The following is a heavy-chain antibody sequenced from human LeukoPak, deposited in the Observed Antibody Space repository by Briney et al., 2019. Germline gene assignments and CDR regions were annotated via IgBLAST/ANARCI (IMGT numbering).Heavy chain of an antibody. CDR1: GGSFSGYY. CDR2: INHSGST. CDR3: ARDPTYYDFWSGYYAGGLFDY. J-gene: IGHJ4*02. D-gene: IGHD3-3*01. Sequence: SETLSLTCAVYGGSFSGYYWSWIGQPPGKGLEWIGEINHSGSTNYNPSLKSRVTISVDTSKNQFSLKLSSVTAADTAVYYCARDPTYYDFWSGYYAGGLFDYWGQGTLVTVSS. V-gene: IGHV4-34*01.